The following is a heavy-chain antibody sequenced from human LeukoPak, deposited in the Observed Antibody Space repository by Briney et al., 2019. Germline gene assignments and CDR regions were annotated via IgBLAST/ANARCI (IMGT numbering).Heavy chain of an antibody. J-gene: IGHJ4*02. V-gene: IGHV3-30*02. CDR2: TPYDKSKT. CDR3: AKARYSGSPELEF. D-gene: IGHD1-26*01. Sequence: GGTQRLSCAASVFTFRSSGLLWVRRPPGRGRDWVAYTPYDKSKTLYGDCVRSRYTLSRDNHKNTQYPQMNRLTIDNSPLYICAKARYSGSPELEFWGPRDLVTVSS. CDR1: VFTFRSSG.